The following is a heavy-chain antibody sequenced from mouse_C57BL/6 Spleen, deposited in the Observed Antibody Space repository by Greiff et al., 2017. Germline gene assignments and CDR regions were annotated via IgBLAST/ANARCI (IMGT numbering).Heavy chain of an antibody. CDR2: IYPGNSDT. V-gene: IGHV1-5*01. Sequence: EVQLQQSGTVLARPGASVKMSCKTSGYTFTSYWMHWVKQRPGQGLEWIGAIYPGNSDTSYNQTFKGKAKLTAVTSASTAYMELSSLTNEDSAVYYCTRERIITTVADSYYAMDDWGKGTSVTVSS. CDR3: TRERIITTVADSYYAMDD. D-gene: IGHD1-1*01. CDR1: GYTFTSYW. J-gene: IGHJ4*01.